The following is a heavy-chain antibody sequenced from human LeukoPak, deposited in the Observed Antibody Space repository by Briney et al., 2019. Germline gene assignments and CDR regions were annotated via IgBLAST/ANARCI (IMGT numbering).Heavy chain of an antibody. V-gene: IGHV3-30*02. CDR2: IRYDGSNK. Sequence: PGGSLRLSCAAPGFTFSSYGMHWIRQAPGKGLEWVAFIRYDGSNKYYADSVKGRFTISRDNSKNTLYLQMNSLRAEDTAVYYCAKDYYDSSGYYPDAFDIWGQGAMVTVSS. CDR1: GFTFSSYG. J-gene: IGHJ3*02. D-gene: IGHD3-22*01. CDR3: AKDYYDSSGYYPDAFDI.